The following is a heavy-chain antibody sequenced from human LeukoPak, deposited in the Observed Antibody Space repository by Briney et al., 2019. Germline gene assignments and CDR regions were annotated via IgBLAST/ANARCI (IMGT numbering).Heavy chain of an antibody. Sequence: PGGSLRLSCAASGFTFSSYWMHWVRQAPGKGLVWVSRINSDGSTTSYADSVKGRFTISRDNAKNTLYLQMNNLRAEDSAMYFCARDYYYYYLGVWGKGTTVTVSS. V-gene: IGHV3-74*01. J-gene: IGHJ6*03. CDR2: INSDGSTT. CDR1: GFTFSSYW. CDR3: ARDYYYYYLGV.